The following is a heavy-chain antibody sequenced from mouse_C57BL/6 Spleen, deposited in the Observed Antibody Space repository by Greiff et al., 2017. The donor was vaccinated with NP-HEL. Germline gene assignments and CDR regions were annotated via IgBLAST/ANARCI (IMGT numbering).Heavy chain of an antibody. CDR1: GYTFTDYE. CDR3: TRSITTVVATDYYAMDY. J-gene: IGHJ4*01. V-gene: IGHV1-15*01. D-gene: IGHD1-1*01. CDR2: IDPETGGT. Sequence: VKLVESGAELVRPGASVTLSCKASGYTFTDYEMHWVKQTPVHGLEWIGAIDPETGGTAYHQNFKGKAILTADKSTSTAYMELRSLTSEDSAVYYCTRSITTVVATDYYAMDYWGQGTSVTVSS.